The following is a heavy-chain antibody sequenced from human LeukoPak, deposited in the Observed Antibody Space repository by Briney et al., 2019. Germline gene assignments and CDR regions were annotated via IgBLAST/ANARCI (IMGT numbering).Heavy chain of an antibody. Sequence: SETLSLTCTVSGDSISNYYWSWIRQPAGKGLEWIGRIYTSGSTNYNASLKSRVTMSVDTSKNQFSLKLSSVTAADTAIYYCARALVTQYYFDSWGQGTLVTVSS. D-gene: IGHD1-26*01. V-gene: IGHV4-4*07. CDR1: GDSISNYY. CDR3: ARALVTQYYFDS. CDR2: IYTSGST. J-gene: IGHJ4*02.